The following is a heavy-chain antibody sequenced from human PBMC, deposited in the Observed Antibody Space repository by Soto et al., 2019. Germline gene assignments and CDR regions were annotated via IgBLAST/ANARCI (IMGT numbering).Heavy chain of an antibody. CDR3: AGERSALPGARDAMDV. CDR1: GFNFNTYS. V-gene: IGHV3-21*02. D-gene: IGHD1-26*01. Sequence: EVRLVESGGGLVKPGGSLRVSCAASGFNFNTYSMNWVRQAPGKGLQWVSFISAGGAYKYYADSVRGRFTISRDNAKKSVFLEMNSLTADDTAIYYCAGERSALPGARDAMDVWGQGTTVTVSS. J-gene: IGHJ6*02. CDR2: ISAGGAYK.